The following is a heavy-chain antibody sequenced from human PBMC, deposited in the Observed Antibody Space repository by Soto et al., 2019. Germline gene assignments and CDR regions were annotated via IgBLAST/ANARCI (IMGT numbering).Heavy chain of an antibody. V-gene: IGHV3-23*01. CDR3: AKPLGAYCTNGECFNDFDY. J-gene: IGHJ4*02. CDR1: GFTFSSYA. CDR2: ISGSGGST. Sequence: GGSLRLSCAASGFTFSSYAMSWVRQAPGKGLEWVSAISGSGGSTYYADSVKGRFTISRDNSKNTLYLQMNSLRAEDTAVYYCAKPLGAYCTNGECFNDFDYWGQGTLDTVSS. D-gene: IGHD2-8*01.